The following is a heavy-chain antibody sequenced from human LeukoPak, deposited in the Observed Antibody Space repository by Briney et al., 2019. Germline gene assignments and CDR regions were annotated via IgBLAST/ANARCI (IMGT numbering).Heavy chain of an antibody. CDR3: AREGGTPGYFDY. V-gene: IGHV3-7*01. D-gene: IGHD1-1*01. Sequence: GGSLRLSCAASGFSFSDYWMSWVRQTPGKGLEWVASIEQDGSEKNYVDSVEGRFTISRDNAKNSLYLQMNSLRAEDTAVYYCAREGGTPGYFDYWGQGTLVTVSS. CDR1: GFSFSDYW. J-gene: IGHJ4*02. CDR2: IEQDGSEK.